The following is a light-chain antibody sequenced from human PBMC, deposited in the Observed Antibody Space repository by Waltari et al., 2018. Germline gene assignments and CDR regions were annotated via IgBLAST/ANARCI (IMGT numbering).Light chain of an antibody. Sequence: QSILTQPTSASGTPGQRVTISCSGSSPNIGSNSVSWYQEVPGTAPKLLIYRNNQRPSGVPDRFSRSKSGTSASMAISGLRSEDEAHYYCAAWDDSLSGHMVFGGGTKLTVL. CDR3: AAWDDSLSGHMV. J-gene: IGLJ2*01. V-gene: IGLV1-47*01. CDR1: SPNIGSNS. CDR2: RNN.